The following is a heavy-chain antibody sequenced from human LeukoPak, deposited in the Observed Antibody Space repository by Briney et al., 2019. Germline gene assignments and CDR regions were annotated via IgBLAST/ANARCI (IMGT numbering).Heavy chain of an antibody. CDR1: GYTFISYG. CDR2: ISPYNGNT. D-gene: IGHD3-3*01. J-gene: IGHJ5*02. Sequence: ASVKVSCKASGYTFISYGIIWVRQAPGQGLQWMGWISPYNGNTNYAQNLQGRVTMTTDTSTSTAYMELRSLRSDDTAVYYCARADWGITIFGVVIFWFDPWGQGTLVTVSS. V-gene: IGHV1-18*01. CDR3: ARADWGITIFGVVIFWFDP.